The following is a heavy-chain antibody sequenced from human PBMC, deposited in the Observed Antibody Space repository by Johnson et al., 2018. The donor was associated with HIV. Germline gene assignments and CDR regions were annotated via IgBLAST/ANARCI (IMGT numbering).Heavy chain of an antibody. V-gene: IGHV3-20*04. CDR2: INWNAGRT. Sequence: MMLVESGGSVVRPGGSLRLSCAASGFNFDDYGMSWVRQAPGKGLEWVSAINWNAGRTGYTDSVKGRFTICRDNAKNSLYLEMNRLRAEDTALYYCARDTYYYDTSGYLTRPRAFDVWGQGTMVTVSS. J-gene: IGHJ3*01. CDR3: ARDTYYYDTSGYLTRPRAFDV. D-gene: IGHD3-22*01. CDR1: GFNFDDYG.